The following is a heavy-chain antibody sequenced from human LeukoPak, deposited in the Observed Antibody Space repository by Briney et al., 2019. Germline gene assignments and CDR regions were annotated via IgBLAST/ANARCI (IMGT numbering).Heavy chain of an antibody. D-gene: IGHD2-2*01. V-gene: IGHV3-23*01. J-gene: IGHJ5*02. CDR1: GFTFSSYA. CDR3: AKNPAQVVPAPRWWFDP. CDR2: ISGGGGST. Sequence: PGGSLRLSCAASGFTFSSYAMSWVRQAPGKGLEWVSAISGGGGSTYYADSVKGRFTISRDNSKNTLYLQMNSLRAEDTAVYYCAKNPAQVVPAPRWWFDPWGQGTLVTASS.